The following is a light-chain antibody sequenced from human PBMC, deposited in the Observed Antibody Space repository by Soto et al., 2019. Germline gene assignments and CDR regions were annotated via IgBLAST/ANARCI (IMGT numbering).Light chain of an antibody. CDR3: QQRSNWPPGGP. V-gene: IGKV3-11*01. CDR1: QSVSSY. J-gene: IGKJ5*01. CDR2: DAS. Sequence: EIVLTQSPATLFFSPGGRATLSCRASQSVSSYLAWYQQKPGQAPRLLIYDASNRATGIPARFSGSGSGTDFTLTISRLEPEDFAVYYCQQRSNWPPGGPFGQGTRREIK.